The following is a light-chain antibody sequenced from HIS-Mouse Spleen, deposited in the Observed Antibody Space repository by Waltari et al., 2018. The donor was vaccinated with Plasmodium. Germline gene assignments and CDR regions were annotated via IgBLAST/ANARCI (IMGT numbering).Light chain of an antibody. CDR3: QSADSSGTYWV. V-gene: IGLV3-25*03. J-gene: IGLJ3*02. CDR1: ALPKQY. Sequence: YDLTQPPSVSVSLGQPARITCSGDALPKQYAYWYQQKPGQAPVLVIYKDSERPSGIPERFSGSSSGTTVTLTISGVQAEDEADYYCQSADSSGTYWVFGGGTKLTVL. CDR2: KDS.